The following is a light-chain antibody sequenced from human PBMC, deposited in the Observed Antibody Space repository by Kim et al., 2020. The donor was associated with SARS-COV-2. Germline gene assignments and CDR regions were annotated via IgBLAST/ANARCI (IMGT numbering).Light chain of an antibody. Sequence: QTVVTQEPSFSVSPGGTVTLTCGLSSGSVSTSYYPSWYQQTPGQAPRTLIYNTNTRSSGVPDRFSGSILGKKAALTITGAQADDESDYYCALYMGSGSWVFGGGTKVTVL. CDR1: SGSVSTSYY. CDR3: ALYMGSGSWV. CDR2: NTN. J-gene: IGLJ3*02. V-gene: IGLV8-61*01.